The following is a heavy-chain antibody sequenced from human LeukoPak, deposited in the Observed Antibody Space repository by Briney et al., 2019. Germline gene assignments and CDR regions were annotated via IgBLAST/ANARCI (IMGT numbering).Heavy chain of an antibody. D-gene: IGHD3-10*01. V-gene: IGHV3-48*03. CDR3: ARDPSRGSTAGGFDI. CDR2: ISSSGGTI. CDR1: GFTFSSYE. J-gene: IGHJ3*02. Sequence: GSLRLSCAASGFTFSSYEMNWVRQAPGKGLEWVSYISSSGGTIIYADSVKGRFTISRGNAKNSLYLQMNSLRAEDTAVYYCARDPSRGSTAGGFDIWGQGTMVTVSS.